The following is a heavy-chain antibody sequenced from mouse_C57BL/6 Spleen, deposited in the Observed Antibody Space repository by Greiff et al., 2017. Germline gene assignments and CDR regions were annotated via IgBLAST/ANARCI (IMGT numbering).Heavy chain of an antibody. Sequence: QVQLQQPGAELVKPGASVKLSCKASGYTFTSYWMHWVKQRPGQGLEWIGMIHPNSGSTNYNEKFKSKAKLTVDKSSSTAYMQLSSLTSEDSAVYYCARGDYVSSDAMDYWGQGTSVTVSS. CDR2: IHPNSGST. V-gene: IGHV1-64*01. CDR1: GYTFTSYW. D-gene: IGHD1-1*01. J-gene: IGHJ4*01. CDR3: ARGDYVSSDAMDY.